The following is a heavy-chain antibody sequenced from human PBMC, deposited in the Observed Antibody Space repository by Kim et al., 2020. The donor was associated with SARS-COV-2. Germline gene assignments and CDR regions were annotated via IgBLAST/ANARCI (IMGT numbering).Heavy chain of an antibody. CDR2: INHSGST. D-gene: IGHD4-17*01. V-gene: IGHV4-34*01. CDR3: ARSYYGDYTR. CDR1: GGSFSGYY. Sequence: SETLSLTCAVYGGSFSGYYWSWIRQPPGKGLEWIGEINHSGSTNYNPSLKSRVTISVDTSKNQFSLKLSSVTAADTAVYYCARSYYGDYTRWGQGTLVTVSS. J-gene: IGHJ4*02.